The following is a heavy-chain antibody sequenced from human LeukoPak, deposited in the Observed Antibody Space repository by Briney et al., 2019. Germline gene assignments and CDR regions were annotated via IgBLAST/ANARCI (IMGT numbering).Heavy chain of an antibody. V-gene: IGHV4-59*01. J-gene: IGHJ4*02. D-gene: IGHD3/OR15-3a*01. CDR3: ARAWYDFNFDY. Sequence: SETLSLTCTVSGGSISSYYWSWIRQPPGKGLEWIGYIYYSGSTNYNPSLKSRVTISVDTSKNQFSLKLSSVTAADTAVYYCARAWYDFNFDYWGRGTLVTVSS. CDR2: IYYSGST. CDR1: GGSISSYY.